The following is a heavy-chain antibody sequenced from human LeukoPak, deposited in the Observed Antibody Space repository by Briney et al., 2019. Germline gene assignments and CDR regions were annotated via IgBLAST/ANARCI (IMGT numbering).Heavy chain of an antibody. CDR1: GGSISSYY. CDR2: IYTSGST. J-gene: IGHJ4*02. Sequence: SETLSLTCTVSGGSISSYYWSWIRQPAGKGLEWIGRIYTSGSTNYNPSLKSRVTMSVDTSKNQVSLKLSSVTAADTAVYYCAREDSSGYYEPFDYWGQGTLVTVSS. V-gene: IGHV4-4*07. D-gene: IGHD3-22*01. CDR3: AREDSSGYYEPFDY.